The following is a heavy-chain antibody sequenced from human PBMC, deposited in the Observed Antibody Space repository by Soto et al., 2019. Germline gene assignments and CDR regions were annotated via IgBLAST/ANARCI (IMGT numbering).Heavy chain of an antibody. V-gene: IGHV4-59*01. D-gene: IGHD2-21*01. Sequence: PSETLSLTCTVSGVSITHYYWSWIRQPPGKGLEWIGYVYYSGYTNYNPSLESRVIISVDTSKNQFSLKLNSVTAADTAVYFCARVCDGCSRSGLDVWGQGTTVTVSS. CDR1: GVSITHYY. CDR2: VYYSGYT. CDR3: ARVCDGCSRSGLDV. J-gene: IGHJ6*02.